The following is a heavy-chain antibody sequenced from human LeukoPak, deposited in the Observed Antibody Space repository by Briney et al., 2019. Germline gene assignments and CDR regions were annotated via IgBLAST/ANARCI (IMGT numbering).Heavy chain of an antibody. J-gene: IGHJ5*02. D-gene: IGHD1-1*01. CDR1: GYTFTGYY. CDR2: INHNSGVT. CDR3: ARAAVTTGSTETFDP. V-gene: IGHV1-2*02. Sequence: ASVKVSCKASGYTFTGYYLHWLRQAPGQGLEWMGWINHNSGVTNYADTFQGRITLTTHTSISTAYLELNRLTSDDTAVYYCARAAVTTGSTETFDPWGQGTLVTVSS.